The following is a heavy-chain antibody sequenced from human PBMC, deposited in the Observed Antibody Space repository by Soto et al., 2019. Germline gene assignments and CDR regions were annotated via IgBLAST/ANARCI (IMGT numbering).Heavy chain of an antibody. Sequence: SQTLSLTCAISGDSVSSNSATWNWIRQSPLRGLEWLGRTYYRSKWYSDYAVSVKSRVTIKPDTPKNQFSLQLNSVTPEDTAVYYCARAVIVAAGPTKYDMDVWGQGTTVTVS. CDR2: TYYRSKWYS. CDR3: ARAVIVAAGPTKYDMDV. D-gene: IGHD6-25*01. J-gene: IGHJ6*02. CDR1: GDSVSSNSAT. V-gene: IGHV6-1*01.